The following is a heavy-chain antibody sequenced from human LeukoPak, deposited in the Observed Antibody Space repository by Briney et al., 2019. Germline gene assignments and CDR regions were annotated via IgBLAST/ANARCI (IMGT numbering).Heavy chain of an antibody. V-gene: IGHV4-34*01. CDR3: ARQSGGSGSYTFDY. Sequence: PSETLSLTCAVYGGSFSGYYWSWIRQPPGKGLEWIGEIDHSGSTNYNPSLKSRVTISVDTSKNQFSLKLSSVTAADTAVYYCARQSGGSGSYTFDYWGQGTLVTVSS. D-gene: IGHD3-10*01. CDR1: GGSFSGYY. J-gene: IGHJ4*02. CDR2: IDHSGST.